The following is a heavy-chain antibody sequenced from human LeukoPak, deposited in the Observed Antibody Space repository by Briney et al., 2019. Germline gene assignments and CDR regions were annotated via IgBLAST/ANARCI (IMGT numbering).Heavy chain of an antibody. V-gene: IGHV3-48*01. CDR1: GFTFSSYS. CDR3: ARAGFTFSDYFGSFFDY. CDR2: ISSSSSTI. D-gene: IGHD3-10*01. Sequence: GGSLRLFCAASGFTFSSYSMNCVRQAPGKGREWVSHISSSSSTIYYADSVKGRFTISRDNAKNSLYLQMNSLRAEDTAVYYCARAGFTFSDYFGSFFDYWGQGTLVTVSS. J-gene: IGHJ4*02.